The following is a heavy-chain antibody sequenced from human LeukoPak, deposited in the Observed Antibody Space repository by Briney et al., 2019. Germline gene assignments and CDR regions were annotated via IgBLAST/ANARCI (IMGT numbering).Heavy chain of an antibody. CDR1: GFTFSSYG. CDR2: ISGSSGNT. D-gene: IGHD1-14*01. Sequence: GGSLRLSCAASGFTFSSYGMSWVRQAPGKGLEWVSAISGSSGNTYYADSVKGRFTISRDNSKNTLYLQMNSLRAEDTALYYCAKPAKTDYADYWGQGTLVTVSS. V-gene: IGHV3-23*01. J-gene: IGHJ4*02. CDR3: AKPAKTDYADY.